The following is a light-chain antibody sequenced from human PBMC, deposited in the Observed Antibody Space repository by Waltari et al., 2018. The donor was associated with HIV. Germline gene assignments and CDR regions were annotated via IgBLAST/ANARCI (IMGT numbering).Light chain of an antibody. CDR1: SSNIGRNS. CDR3: ATWDDSLDGWL. Sequence: QAVLTPPPAASGTPGQRVTISCSGSSSNIGRNSVSWFQQLPGTAPKLLINTDYQRPSGVPDRFSGSKSGTSGALAISGLQSDDEADYYCATWDDSLDGWLFGGGTKLTVL. CDR2: TDY. J-gene: IGLJ3*02. V-gene: IGLV1-44*01.